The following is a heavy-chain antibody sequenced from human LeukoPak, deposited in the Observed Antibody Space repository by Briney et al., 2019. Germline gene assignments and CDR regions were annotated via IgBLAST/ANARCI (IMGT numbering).Heavy chain of an antibody. J-gene: IGHJ4*02. V-gene: IGHV3-33*08. CDR3: TRLSGDNWNYGGNFDS. CDR2: IRYDGSNK. CDR1: GFTFSSYS. Sequence: GGSLRLSCAASGFTFSSYSMNWVRQAPGKGLKWVAFIRYDGSNKYYADSVKGRFTISRDDAENTAYLQMNSLKTEDTAVYYCTRLSGDNWNYGGNFDSWGQGTLVTVSS. D-gene: IGHD1-7*01.